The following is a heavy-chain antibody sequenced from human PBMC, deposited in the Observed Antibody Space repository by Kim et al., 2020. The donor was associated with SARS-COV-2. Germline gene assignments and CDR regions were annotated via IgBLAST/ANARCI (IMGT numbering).Heavy chain of an antibody. CDR3: ARDPQVRARPGIAAAGSPNWFDP. V-gene: IGHV1-18*01. Sequence: ASVKVSCKASGYTFTSYGISWVRQAPGQGLEWMGWISAYNGNTNYAQKLQGRVTITTDTSTSTAYMELRSLRSDDTAVYYCARDPQVRARPGIAAAGSPNWFDPWGQGTLVTVSS. D-gene: IGHD6-13*01. CDR2: ISAYNGNT. CDR1: GYTFTSYG. J-gene: IGHJ5*02.